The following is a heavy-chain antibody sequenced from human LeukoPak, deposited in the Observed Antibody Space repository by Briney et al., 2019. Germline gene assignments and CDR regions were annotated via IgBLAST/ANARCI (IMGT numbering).Heavy chain of an antibody. J-gene: IGHJ3*02. Sequence: GASVKVSCKASGYSFTGYYMHWVRQAPGQGLEWMGRINPNSGGTNYAQKFQGRVTMTRDTSISTAYMELRRLRSDDTAVYYCARAQGQYYYDSSTLIGAFXIWGRGTMVTVSS. CDR1: GYSFTGYY. CDR2: INPNSGGT. CDR3: ARAQGQYYYDSSTLIGAFXI. D-gene: IGHD3-22*01. V-gene: IGHV1-2*06.